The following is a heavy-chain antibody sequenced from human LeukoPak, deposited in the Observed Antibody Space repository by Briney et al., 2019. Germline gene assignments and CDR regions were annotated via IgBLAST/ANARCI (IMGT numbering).Heavy chain of an antibody. CDR1: GFTFSSYA. CDR3: ARDCGGDCFSNDAFDI. J-gene: IGHJ3*02. D-gene: IGHD2-21*02. CDR2: ISSSGSTI. V-gene: IGHV3-48*04. Sequence: GGSLRLSCAASGFTFSSYAMSWVRQAPGKGLEWVSYISSSGSTIYYADSVKGRFTISRDNAKNSLYMQMNSLRAEDTAFYYCARDCGGDCFSNDAFDIWGQGTMVTVSS.